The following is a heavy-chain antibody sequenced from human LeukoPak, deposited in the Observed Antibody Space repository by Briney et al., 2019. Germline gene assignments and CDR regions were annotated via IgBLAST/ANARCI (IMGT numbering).Heavy chain of an antibody. Sequence: GGSLRLSCAASGFTFSSYAMSWVRQAPGKGLEWVSGISGSGDSTYYADSVKGRFTISRDNSKNTLFLQVNSLRAEDSAGYYCAKSLLTTAAGTGRAFDIWGQGTMVTVSA. CDR2: ISGSGDST. D-gene: IGHD2/OR15-2a*01. CDR3: AKSLLTTAAGTGRAFDI. CDR1: GFTFSSYA. V-gene: IGHV3-23*01. J-gene: IGHJ3*02.